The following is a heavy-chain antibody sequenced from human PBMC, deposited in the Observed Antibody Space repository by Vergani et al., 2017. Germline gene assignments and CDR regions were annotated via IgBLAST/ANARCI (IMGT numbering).Heavy chain of an antibody. CDR3: ARGRFGDGNWFDP. CDR2: IYYSGST. D-gene: IGHD3-10*01. V-gene: IGHV4-39*07. J-gene: IGHJ5*02. CDR1: GGSISSSSYY. Sequence: QLQLQESGPGLVKPSETLSLTCTVSGGSISSSSYYWGWIRQPPGKGLEWIGSIYYSGSTYYNPSLKSRVTISVDTSKNQFSLKLSSVTAADTAVYYCARGRFGDGNWFDPWGQGTLVTVSS.